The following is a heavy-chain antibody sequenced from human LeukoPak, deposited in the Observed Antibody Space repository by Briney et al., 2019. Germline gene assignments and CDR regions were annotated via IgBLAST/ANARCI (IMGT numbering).Heavy chain of an antibody. CDR1: GFTFSSHA. CDR2: ISGSGIST. CDR3: AKDQNGYNKPADY. V-gene: IGHV3-23*01. Sequence: GGSLRLSCAASGFTFSSHAMNWVRQAPGRGLEWVSIISGSGISTYYADSVKGRFTISRDNSKNTLYLQMNSLRAGATAVYYCAKDQNGYNKPADYWGQGTLVTVSS. D-gene: IGHD5-24*01. J-gene: IGHJ4*02.